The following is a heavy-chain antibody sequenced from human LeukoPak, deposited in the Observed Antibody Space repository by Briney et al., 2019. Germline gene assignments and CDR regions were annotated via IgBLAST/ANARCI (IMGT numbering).Heavy chain of an antibody. CDR2: ISSSGSTI. V-gene: IGHV3-48*03. CDR1: GFTFSSYE. D-gene: IGHD3-10*01. J-gene: IGHJ4*02. Sequence: PGGSLRLSCAASGFTFSSYEMNWVRQAPGKGLEWVSYISSSGSTIYYADSVKGRFTISRDNAKNSLYLQMNSLRAEDTAVYYCAREPGYYGSGSYHLGSDYWGQGTLVTVSS. CDR3: AREPGYYGSGSYHLGSDY.